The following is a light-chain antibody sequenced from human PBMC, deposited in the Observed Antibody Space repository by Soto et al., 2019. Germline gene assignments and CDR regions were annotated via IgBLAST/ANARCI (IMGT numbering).Light chain of an antibody. V-gene: IGKV1-5*01. Sequence: DIQMTQSPSTLSASVGDRVTITCRASQSISTWLAWYQQKPGRDPNLLIYDASTLQSGVPSRFSGSGSGTEFTLTISSLQPGDFASYYCQQYDTNWTFGQGTKVDI. CDR3: QQYDTNWT. CDR2: DAS. CDR1: QSISTW. J-gene: IGKJ1*01.